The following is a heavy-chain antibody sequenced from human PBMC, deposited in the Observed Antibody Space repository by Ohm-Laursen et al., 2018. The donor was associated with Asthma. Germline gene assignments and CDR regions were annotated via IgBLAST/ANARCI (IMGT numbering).Heavy chain of an antibody. J-gene: IGHJ4*02. Sequence: ASVKVSCKASGYTFTSYAMHWVRQAPGQRLEWMGWINAGNGNTKYSQKFQGRVTITRDTSASTAYMELSSLRSEDTAVYYCAREKMVYARLPDYWGQGTLVTVSS. V-gene: IGHV1-3*01. CDR1: GYTFTSYA. D-gene: IGHD2-8*01. CDR2: INAGNGNT. CDR3: AREKMVYARLPDY.